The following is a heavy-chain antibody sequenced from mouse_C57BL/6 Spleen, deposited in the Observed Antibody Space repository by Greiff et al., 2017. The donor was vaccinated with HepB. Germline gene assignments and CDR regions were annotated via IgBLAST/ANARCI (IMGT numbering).Heavy chain of an antibody. CDR1: GYAFSSYW. CDR3: ASQRYYYGSSFYAMDY. D-gene: IGHD1-1*01. J-gene: IGHJ4*01. CDR2: IYPGDGDT. V-gene: IGHV1-80*01. Sequence: VMLVESGAELVKPGASVKISCKASGYAFSSYWMNWVKQRPGKGLEWIGQIYPGDGDTNYNGKFKGKATLTADKSSSTAYMQLSSLTSEDSAVYFCASQRYYYGSSFYAMDYWGQGTSVTVSS.